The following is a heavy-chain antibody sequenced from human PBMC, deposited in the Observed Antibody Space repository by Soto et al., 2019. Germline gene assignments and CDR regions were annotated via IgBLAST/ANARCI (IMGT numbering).Heavy chain of an antibody. CDR1: GGTFNSYT. CDR2: IIPILGIA. CDR3: ARSIVVVPAAIEFDP. V-gene: IGHV1-69*02. J-gene: IGHJ5*02. D-gene: IGHD2-2*01. Sequence: SVKVSCKASGGTFNSYTISWVRQAPGQGLEWMGRIIPILGIANYAQKFQGRVTITADKSTSTAYMELSSLRSEDTAVYYCARSIVVVPAAIEFDPWGQGTLVTVSS.